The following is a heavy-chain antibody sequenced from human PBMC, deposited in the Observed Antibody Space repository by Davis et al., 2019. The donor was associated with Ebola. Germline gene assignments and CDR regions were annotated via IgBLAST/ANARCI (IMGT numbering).Heavy chain of an antibody. D-gene: IGHD3-16*02. CDR2: INPANGDT. J-gene: IGHJ6*02. Sequence: ASVKVSCKASGYTFTSYTMHWVRQAPGQSLEWLGWINPANGDTKYSQKFKGRVTINRSTSASTAYMELSSLGSEDTAVYYCARDLIRLGELSLFARNPRDYWYYGMDVWGQGTTVTVSS. CDR1: GYTFTSYT. V-gene: IGHV1-3*01. CDR3: ARDLIRLGELSLFARNPRDYWYYGMDV.